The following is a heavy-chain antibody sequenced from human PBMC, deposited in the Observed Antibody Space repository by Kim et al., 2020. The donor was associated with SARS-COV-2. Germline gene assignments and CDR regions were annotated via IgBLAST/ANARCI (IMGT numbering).Heavy chain of an antibody. D-gene: IGHD3-10*01. CDR2: T. J-gene: IGHJ4*02. V-gene: IGHV3-23*01. Sequence: TQYADAVEGRFTISRDKSKSTLYLQMNSLRAEYTAVYYCARWRELQSEFDYWGQGTLVTVSS. CDR3: ARWRELQSEFDY.